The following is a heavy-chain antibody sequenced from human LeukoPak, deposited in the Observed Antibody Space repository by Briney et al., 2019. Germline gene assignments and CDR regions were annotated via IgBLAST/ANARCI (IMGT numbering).Heavy chain of an antibody. V-gene: IGHV3-30*03. CDR1: GFTFSSYG. CDR2: ISYDGSNK. J-gene: IGHJ4*02. Sequence: GRSLRLSCAASGFTFSSYGMHWVRQAPGKGLEWVAVISYDGSNKYADSVKGRFTISRDNSKNTLYLQMNSLRAEDMAVYYCARAGRQWVVWYFDYWGQGTLVSVSS. CDR3: ARAGRQWVVWYFDY. D-gene: IGHD6-19*01.